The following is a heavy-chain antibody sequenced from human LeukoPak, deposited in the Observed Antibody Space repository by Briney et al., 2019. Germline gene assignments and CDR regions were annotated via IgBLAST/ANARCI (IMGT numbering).Heavy chain of an antibody. V-gene: IGHV4-30-4*01. D-gene: IGHD3-10*01. CDR1: GGSISSGGYY. CDR3: ARGDSYRSGELGP. Sequence: SETLSLTCTVSGGSISSGGYYWSWIRQPPGKGLEWIGYIYYSGSTYYNPSLKSRVTISVDTSKNQFSLKLSSVTAADTAVYYCARGDSYRSGELGPWGQGTLVTVSS. CDR2: IYYSGST. J-gene: IGHJ4*02.